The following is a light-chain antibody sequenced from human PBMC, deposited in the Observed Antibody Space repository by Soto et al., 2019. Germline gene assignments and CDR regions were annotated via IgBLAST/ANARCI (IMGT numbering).Light chain of an antibody. J-gene: IGKJ4*01. CDR3: QQSYDTLLT. Sequence: IQMTQSPSSLSASVGDRVTITCRASQNINHYLNWYQQKPGRAPKLLIYAASSLHVGVPSRFSGSGSGTDFTLTISSLQPEDFATFYCQQSYDTLLTFGGGTKVEIK. CDR1: QNINHY. CDR2: AAS. V-gene: IGKV1-39*01.